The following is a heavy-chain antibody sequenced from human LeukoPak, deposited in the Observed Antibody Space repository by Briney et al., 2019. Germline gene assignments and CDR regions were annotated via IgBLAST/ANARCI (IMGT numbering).Heavy chain of an antibody. CDR2: ISGGGGST. D-gene: IGHD1-26*01. V-gene: IGHV3-23*01. CDR1: GFTFSSYA. Sequence: GGSLRLSCAASGFTFSSYAMHWVRQAPGKGLEWVSAISGGGGSTYYADSVQGRFTISRDNSKNTLYLQMNSLRAEDTAVYYCARRIVGATIYFNYWGQGTLVTVSS. J-gene: IGHJ4*02. CDR3: ARRIVGATIYFNY.